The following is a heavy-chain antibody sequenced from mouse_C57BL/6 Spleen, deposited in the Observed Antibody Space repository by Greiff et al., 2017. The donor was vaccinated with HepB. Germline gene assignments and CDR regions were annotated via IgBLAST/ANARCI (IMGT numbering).Heavy chain of an antibody. V-gene: IGHV1-52*01. J-gene: IGHJ4*01. CDR2: IDPSDSET. Sequence: QVQLQQPGAELVRPGSSVKLSCKASGYTFTSYWMHWVKQRPIQGLEWIGNIDPSDSETHYNQKFKDKATLTIDKSCSKADMQLSSLTSEDSAVYYCARSDSSGYPYYYAMDYWGQGTSVTVSS. CDR1: GYTFTSYW. D-gene: IGHD3-2*02. CDR3: ARSDSSGYPYYYAMDY.